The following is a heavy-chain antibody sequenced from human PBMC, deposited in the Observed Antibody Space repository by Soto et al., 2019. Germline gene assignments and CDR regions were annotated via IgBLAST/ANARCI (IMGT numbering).Heavy chain of an antibody. D-gene: IGHD6-13*01. Sequence: GGSLRLSCAASGFTFDDYTMHWVRQAPGKGLEWVSLISWDGGSTYYADSVKGRFTISRDNSKNSLYLQMNSLRTEDTALYYCAKDYGRSSYGYYYYGMDVWGQGTTVTVSS. CDR1: GFTFDDYT. J-gene: IGHJ6*02. CDR2: ISWDGGST. V-gene: IGHV3-43*01. CDR3: AKDYGRSSYGYYYYGMDV.